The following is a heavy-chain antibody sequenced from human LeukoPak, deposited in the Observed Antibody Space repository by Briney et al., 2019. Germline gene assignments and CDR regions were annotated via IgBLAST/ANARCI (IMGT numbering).Heavy chain of an antibody. V-gene: IGHV3-13*01. Sequence: GGSLRLSCAASGFTFSDYDMHWVRQATGKGLEWVSAIGTAGDTYYTGSVKGRFTISRENAKNSLYLQMNSLRAGDTAVYYCARVAKERVGGVYYFDYWGQGNLVTVSS. D-gene: IGHD1-1*01. J-gene: IGHJ4*02. CDR2: IGTAGDT. CDR1: GFTFSDYD. CDR3: ARVAKERVGGVYYFDY.